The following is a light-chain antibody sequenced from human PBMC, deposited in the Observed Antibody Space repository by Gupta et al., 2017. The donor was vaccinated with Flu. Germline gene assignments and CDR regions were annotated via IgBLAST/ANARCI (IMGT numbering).Light chain of an antibody. Sequence: DIVMTQSTDSLAVSLGERATINCKSSQSVFYSSNNKNYLAWYQQKPGQPPKLLIYWASTRESGVPDRFSGSGSGKDFTLTISSLQAEDVAVYYCQQYYSTPLTFGQGSKVEIK. V-gene: IGKV4-1*01. CDR1: QSVFYSSNNKNY. CDR2: WAS. CDR3: QQYYSTPLT. J-gene: IGKJ1*01.